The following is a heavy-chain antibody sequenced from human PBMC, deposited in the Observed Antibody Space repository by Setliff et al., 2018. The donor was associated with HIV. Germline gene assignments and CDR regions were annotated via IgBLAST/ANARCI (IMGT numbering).Heavy chain of an antibody. CDR2: ISSSSSYT. V-gene: IGHV3-11*03. Sequence: GGSLRLSCAASGFTFSDYYMSWIRQAPGKGLEWVSYISSSSSYTNYADSVKGRFTISRDDSRNTLFLHMSDLKTEDTGVYYCAADVPNFSDDYIPIDYWGRGTLVTVSS. J-gene: IGHJ4*02. CDR3: AADVPNFSDDYIPIDY. D-gene: IGHD4-4*01. CDR1: GFTFSDYY.